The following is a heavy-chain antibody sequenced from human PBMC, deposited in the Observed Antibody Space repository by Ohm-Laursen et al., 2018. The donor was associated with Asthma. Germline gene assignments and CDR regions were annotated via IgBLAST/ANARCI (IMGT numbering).Heavy chain of an antibody. J-gene: IGHJ4*02. CDR1: GYSFTSYF. Sequence: GASVKVSCKASGYSFTSYFVHWMRQAPGQGLEWMGKIIPSGESTIYAQKFQGRVTMTRDTSTSTVYMELSSLRSEDTAVYYCAREGTPCSSGWSADYWGQGTLVTVSS. CDR2: IIPSGEST. D-gene: IGHD6-19*01. V-gene: IGHV1-46*03. CDR3: AREGTPCSSGWSADY.